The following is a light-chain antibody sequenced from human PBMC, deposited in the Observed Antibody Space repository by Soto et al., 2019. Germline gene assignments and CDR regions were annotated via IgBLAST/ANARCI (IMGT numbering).Light chain of an antibody. CDR1: QRVLDRSSNRNF. Sequence: DIVMTQSPDSLAASLGERATINCKSTQRVLDRSSNRNFFGWYQQKPGQPPKVLIYWASTRESGVPERFSGSGSGTDFTLTISSLQAEDVAVYYCQQYYRTPWTFGQGTRVEVK. CDR2: WAS. CDR3: QQYYRTPWT. V-gene: IGKV4-1*01. J-gene: IGKJ1*01.